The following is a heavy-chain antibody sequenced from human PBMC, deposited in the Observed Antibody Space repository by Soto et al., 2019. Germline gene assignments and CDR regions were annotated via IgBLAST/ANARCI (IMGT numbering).Heavy chain of an antibody. CDR2: IKQDGSET. Sequence: GGSLRLSCAASGFTSTSYWMSWVRQAPGKGLEWVANIKQDGSETYYVDSVKGRFTISRDTAKNSMYLQMNSLRVEDTAVYYWGHERTSRYSYYGMDVWGQGNTVTVSS. J-gene: IGHJ6*02. CDR3: GHERTSRYSYYGMDV. D-gene: IGHD2-2*01. CDR1: GFTSTSYW. V-gene: IGHV3-7*03.